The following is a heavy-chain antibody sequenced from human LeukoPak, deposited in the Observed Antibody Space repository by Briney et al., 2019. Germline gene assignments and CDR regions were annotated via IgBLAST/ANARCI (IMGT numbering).Heavy chain of an antibody. V-gene: IGHV3-30*02. CDR3: ARDPYSGNYGNYYYYYMDV. Sequence: GGSLRLSCAASGFTFSSYGMHWVRQAPGKGLEWVAFIRYDGSNKYYADSVKGRFTISRDNAKNSLYLQMNSLGPEDTAVYYCARDPYSGNYGNYYYYYMDVWGKGTTATISS. D-gene: IGHD1-26*01. CDR1: GFTFSSYG. CDR2: IRYDGSNK. J-gene: IGHJ6*03.